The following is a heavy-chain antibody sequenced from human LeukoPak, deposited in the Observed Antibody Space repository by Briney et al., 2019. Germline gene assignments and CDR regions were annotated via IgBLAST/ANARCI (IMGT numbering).Heavy chain of an antibody. CDR3: ARHTSGLPFDY. J-gene: IGHJ4*02. D-gene: IGHD6-19*01. CDR2: IRKDGSEK. Sequence: PGGSLRLSCEASGFTFSNYWTNWVRQAPGNALEWVAYIRKDGSEKYYVDSVKGRFTISRDNAKNSLYLQMNSLRAEDTAVYYCARHTSGLPFDYWGQGTLVTVSS. CDR1: GFTFSNYW. V-gene: IGHV3-7*03.